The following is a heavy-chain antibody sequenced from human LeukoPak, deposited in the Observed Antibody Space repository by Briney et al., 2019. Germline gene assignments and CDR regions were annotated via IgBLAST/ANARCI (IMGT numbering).Heavy chain of an antibody. CDR2: INPNSGGT. CDR1: GYTFTGYY. CDR3: ARDSSLVRGVIIPLDY. D-gene: IGHD3-10*01. J-gene: IGHJ4*02. Sequence: ASVKVSCKASGYTFTGYYMHWVRQAPGQGLEWMGWINPNSGGTNYAQKFQGRVTMTRDTSISTAHMELSRLRSDDTAVYYCARDSSLVRGVIIPLDYWGQGTLVTVSS. V-gene: IGHV1-2*02.